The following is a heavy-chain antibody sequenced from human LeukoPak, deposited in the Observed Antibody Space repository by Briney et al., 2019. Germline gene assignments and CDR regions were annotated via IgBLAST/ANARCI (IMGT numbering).Heavy chain of an antibody. D-gene: IGHD2-2*01. CDR3: ASTPPSWASRGSFDY. CDR2: IYSGGST. V-gene: IGHV3-53*01. Sequence: GGSLRLSCAASGFTVSSNYMSWVRQAPGKGLEWVSVIYSGGSTYYADSVKGRFTISRDNSKNTLYLQMNSLRAEDTAVYYCASTPPSWASRGSFDYWDQGTLVTVSS. CDR1: GFTVSSNY. J-gene: IGHJ4*02.